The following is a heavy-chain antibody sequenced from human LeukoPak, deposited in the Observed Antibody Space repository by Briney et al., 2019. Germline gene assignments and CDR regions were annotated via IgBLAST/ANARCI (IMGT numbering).Heavy chain of an antibody. V-gene: IGHV1-18*04. CDR2: ISAYNGNT. CDR3: ARGGYCSGGNCYYPLYWYFDL. CDR1: GYLFTSYG. J-gene: IGHJ2*01. Sequence: ASVKVSCKASGYLFTSYGISWVRQAPGQGLEWMGWISAYNGNTNYAQKLQGRVTMTTDTSTSTAYMELRSLRSDDTAVYYCARGGYCSGGNCYYPLYWYFDLWGRGTLVTVSS. D-gene: IGHD2-15*01.